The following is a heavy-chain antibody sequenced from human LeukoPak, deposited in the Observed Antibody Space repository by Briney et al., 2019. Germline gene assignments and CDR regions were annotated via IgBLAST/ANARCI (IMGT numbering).Heavy chain of an antibody. D-gene: IGHD4-23*01. CDR1: GFSFISYA. V-gene: IGHV3-30*04. CDR3: ARSGTTVVSPENYFDY. CDR2: ISYDGSNK. J-gene: IGHJ4*02. Sequence: GSLRLSCAASGFSFISYAMHWVRQAPGKGLEWVAAISYDGSNKYYADSVKGRFTFSRDNSKNTLYLQVNSPRTEDTAMYYCARSGTTVVSPENYFDYWGQGTLVTVSS.